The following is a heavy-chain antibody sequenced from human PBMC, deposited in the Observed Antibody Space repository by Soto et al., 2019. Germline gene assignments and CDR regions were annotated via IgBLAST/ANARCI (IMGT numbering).Heavy chain of an antibody. CDR1: VFTFSNSW. V-gene: IGHV3-74*01. Sequence: GSLRXSCSASVFTFSNSWMHLVLQTPGKGLVWVSRINTDGSYINYVDSVKGRFTVSRDNDKSTLYLKMNSLRAEDSAVYYCASSVLWKIDRKYWGQGTQVKVYS. CDR2: INTDGSYI. CDR3: ASSVLWKIDRKY. D-gene: IGHD3-10*01. J-gene: IGHJ4*02.